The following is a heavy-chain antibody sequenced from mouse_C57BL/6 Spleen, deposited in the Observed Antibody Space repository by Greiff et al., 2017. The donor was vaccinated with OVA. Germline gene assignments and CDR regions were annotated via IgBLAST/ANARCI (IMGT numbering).Heavy chain of an antibody. CDR1: GFTFSDYY. J-gene: IGHJ3*01. CDR2: INYDGSST. V-gene: IGHV5-16*01. Sequence: DVQLVESEGGLVQPGSSMKLSCTASGFTFSDYYMAWVRQVPETGLEWVAKINYDGSSTYYLDSLKSRFIISIDNAKNILYLEMSSLKTEDTATYYCARGDYYYDGGAGFAYWGQGTLVTVSA. D-gene: IGHD2-4*01. CDR3: ARGDYYYDGGAGFAY.